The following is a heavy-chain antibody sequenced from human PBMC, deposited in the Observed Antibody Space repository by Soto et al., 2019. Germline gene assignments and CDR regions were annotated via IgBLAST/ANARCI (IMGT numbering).Heavy chain of an antibody. CDR1: GYTFTSYG. V-gene: IGHV1-18*01. CDR2: ISAYNGNT. J-gene: IGHJ4*02. CDR3: ARAGYDFWSGYFGEDS. D-gene: IGHD3-3*01. Sequence: GASVKVSCKASGYTFTSYGISWVRQAPGQGLEWMGWISAYNGNTNYAQKLQGRVTMTTDTSTSTAYIELRSLRSDDTAVYYCARAGYDFWSGYFGEDSWGQGTLVTVSS.